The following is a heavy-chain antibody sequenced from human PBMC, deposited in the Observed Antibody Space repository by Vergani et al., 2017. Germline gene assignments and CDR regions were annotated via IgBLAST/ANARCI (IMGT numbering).Heavy chain of an antibody. CDR1: GFTFSSYG. CDR3: TKDASRGSAIDF. J-gene: IGHJ4*02. Sequence: QVQLVESGGGVVQPGRSLRLSCAASGFTFSSYGMHWVRQAPGKGLEWVAVISYDGRKKYYADSVKGRFTSSRDNSKNTLYLQMNSLRAEDTAVYYCTKDASRGSAIDFWGQGTLVTVSS. V-gene: IGHV3-30*18. CDR2: ISYDGRKK. D-gene: IGHD3-10*01.